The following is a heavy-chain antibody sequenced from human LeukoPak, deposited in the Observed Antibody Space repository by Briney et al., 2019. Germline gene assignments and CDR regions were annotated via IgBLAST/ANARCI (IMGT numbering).Heavy chain of an antibody. D-gene: IGHD3-22*01. CDR3: ARDYYDSSGYYWRDY. Sequence: GASVKVSCKASGYTFTSYYMHWVRQAPGQGLEWMGIINPSGDSTSYAQKFQGRVTMTRDTSTSTVYMELSSLRSEDTAVYYCARDYYDSSGYYWRDYWGQGTLVTVSS. V-gene: IGHV1-46*01. CDR2: INPSGDST. CDR1: GYTFTSYY. J-gene: IGHJ4*02.